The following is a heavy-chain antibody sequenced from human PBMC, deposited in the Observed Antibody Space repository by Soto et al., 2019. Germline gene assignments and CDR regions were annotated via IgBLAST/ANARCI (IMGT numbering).Heavy chain of an antibody. Sequence: QVHLQESGPGLVKPSGTLSLTCTVSLGSISSSHWWSWVRQSPGKGLEWIGEIYHTGNTNYNPALNSRVTLSVDKSKNQFSLKLSSVTAADTAVYYCARYYYGSGSYSDCWGQGILVSVSS. CDR2: IYHTGNT. V-gene: IGHV4-4*02. J-gene: IGHJ4*02. CDR3: ARYYYGSGSYSDC. CDR1: LGSISSSHW. D-gene: IGHD3-10*01.